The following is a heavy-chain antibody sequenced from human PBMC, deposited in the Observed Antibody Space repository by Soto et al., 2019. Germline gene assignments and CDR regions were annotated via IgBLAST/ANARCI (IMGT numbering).Heavy chain of an antibody. CDR1: GDSVSSNSAA. Sequence: SQTLSLTCAISGDSVSSNSAAWNWIRQSPSGGLEWLGRTYYRSKWYNDYAVSVKSRITINPDTSKNQFSLQLNSVTPEDTAVYYCARFKGMATSPYYYYGMDVWGQGTTVTVSS. D-gene: IGHD2-2*01. CDR2: TYYRSKWYN. V-gene: IGHV6-1*01. J-gene: IGHJ6*02. CDR3: ARFKGMATSPYYYYGMDV.